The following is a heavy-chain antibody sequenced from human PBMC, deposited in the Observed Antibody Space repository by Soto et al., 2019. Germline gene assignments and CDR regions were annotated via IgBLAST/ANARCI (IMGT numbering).Heavy chain of an antibody. J-gene: IGHJ6*02. CDR1: GFTFSSYG. D-gene: IGHD6-25*01. CDR2: ISYDGSNK. CDR3: AKDLLRPGRAYGMDV. Sequence: HPGGSLRLSCAASGFTFSSYGMHWVRQAPGKGLEWVAVISYDGSNKYYADSVKGRFTISRDNSKNTLFPQMNSLRAEDTAVYYCAKDLLRPGRAYGMDVWGQGTTVTVSS. V-gene: IGHV3-30*18.